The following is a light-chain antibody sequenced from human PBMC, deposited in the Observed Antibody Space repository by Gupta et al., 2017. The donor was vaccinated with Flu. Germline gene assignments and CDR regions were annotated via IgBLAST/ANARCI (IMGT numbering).Light chain of an antibody. Sequence: EIVMTQSPATLSMSPGERATLSCRASQSINRDLAWYQQKPGQAPRLLIYGASTRAIGIPDRFSGSGSGTEFILTISSLQSEDFALYYCHQYNNWPPDTFGQGTKVDIK. J-gene: IGKJ2*01. V-gene: IGKV3-15*01. CDR3: HQYNNWPPDT. CDR2: GAS. CDR1: QSINRD.